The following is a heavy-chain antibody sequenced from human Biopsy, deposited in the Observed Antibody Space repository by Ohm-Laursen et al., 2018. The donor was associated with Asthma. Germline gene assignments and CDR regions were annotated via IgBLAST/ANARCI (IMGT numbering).Heavy chain of an antibody. CDR2: ISYDGTNK. J-gene: IGHJ6*02. CDR1: GFTVSTNG. V-gene: IGHV3-30*03. CDR3: ARDLRSDNWNPWGMDV. D-gene: IGHD1-20*01. Sequence: SLRLSCAASGFTVSTNGMSWVRQPPGKGLEWVAVISYDGTNKDYADSVKGRFTFSRDNSQNTLSLEMNSLRVEDTAVYYCARDLRSDNWNPWGMDVWGLGTTVTVAS.